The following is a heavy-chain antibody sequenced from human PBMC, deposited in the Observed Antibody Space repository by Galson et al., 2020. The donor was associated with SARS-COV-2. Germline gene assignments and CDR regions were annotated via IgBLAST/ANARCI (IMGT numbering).Heavy chain of an antibody. CDR3: ARDGAARLPYYYGMDV. CDR1: GTSLSGYY. J-gene: IGHJ6*02. D-gene: IGHD2-15*01. CDR2: INHSGST. Sequence: SETLSLTCAVYGTSLSGYYWTWIRQPPGKGLEWIGEINHSGSTTYNPSLKSRVTISVDTSKNQFFLKLTSVTAADTGVYHCARDGAARLPYYYGMDVWGQGTTVTVSS. V-gene: IGHV4-34*01.